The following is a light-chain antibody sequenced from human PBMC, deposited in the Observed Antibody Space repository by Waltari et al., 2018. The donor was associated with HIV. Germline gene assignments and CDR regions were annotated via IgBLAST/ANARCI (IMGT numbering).Light chain of an antibody. CDR2: GST. J-gene: IGLJ3*02. CDR1: SSNIGAGFD. Sequence: QSVLTQPPSVSGAPGPGVTISCTGGSSNIGAGFDVPWYQQFPGTAPKLLIYGSTNRQSGVPDRFSGSKSGTSASLAIVGLQAEDEADYYCQSYDSSLSGWVFGGGTKLTVL. CDR3: QSYDSSLSGWV. V-gene: IGLV1-40*01.